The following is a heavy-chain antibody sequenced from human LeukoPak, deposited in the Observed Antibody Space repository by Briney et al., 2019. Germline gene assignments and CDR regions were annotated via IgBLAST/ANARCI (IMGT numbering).Heavy chain of an antibody. D-gene: IGHD5-18*01. CDR2: IKQDGSEK. Sequence: PGGSLRPSYAASGFTFSSYWMSWVRQAPGKGLEWVANIKQDGSEKYYVDSVKGRFTISRDNAKNSLYLQMNSLRAEDTAVYYCARPRLRYSSTPSDYWGQGTLVTVSS. V-gene: IGHV3-7*01. CDR1: GFTFSSYW. CDR3: ARPRLRYSSTPSDY. J-gene: IGHJ4*02.